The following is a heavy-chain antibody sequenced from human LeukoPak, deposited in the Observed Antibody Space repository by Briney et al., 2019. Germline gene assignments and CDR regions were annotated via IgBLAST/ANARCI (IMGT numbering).Heavy chain of an antibody. CDR2: ISYDGSNK. J-gene: IGHJ4*02. D-gene: IGHD1-26*01. Sequence: GRSLRLSCAASGFTFSSYGMHWVRQAPGKGLEWVAVISYDGSNKYYADSVKGRFTISRDNSKNTLYLQMNSLRAEDTAVYYCAKEGAIVEYYFDYWGQGTRVTVSS. V-gene: IGHV3-30*18. CDR3: AKEGAIVEYYFDY. CDR1: GFTFSSYG.